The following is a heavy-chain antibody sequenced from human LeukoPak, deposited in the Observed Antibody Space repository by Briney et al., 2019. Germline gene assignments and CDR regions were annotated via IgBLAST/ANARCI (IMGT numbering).Heavy chain of an antibody. CDR2: TYYRSKWYN. CDR1: GDSVSSNSVA. D-gene: IGHD1-14*01. Sequence: SQTLSLTCAISGDSVSSNSVAWNWIRQSPSRGLEWLGRTYYRSKWYNDYAVSVKSRITINPDTSENQFSLQLNSVTPEDTAVYYCARDGHVTPDAFDIWGQGTMVTVSS. J-gene: IGHJ3*02. V-gene: IGHV6-1*01. CDR3: ARDGHVTPDAFDI.